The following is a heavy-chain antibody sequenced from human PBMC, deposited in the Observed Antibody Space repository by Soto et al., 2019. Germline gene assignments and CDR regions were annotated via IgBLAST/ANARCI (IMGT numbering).Heavy chain of an antibody. CDR3: AKMEGMDPWAYSFDH. CDR1: GFTFSDFA. V-gene: IGHV3-23*01. D-gene: IGHD2-2*03. J-gene: IGHJ4*02. Sequence: EVQVLESGGGLVQPGGSLRLSCAATGFTFSDFAMSWVRQAPGKGLEWVSRIYGGGNGPHYADSVKGRVTISRDNSKNTLYLQMNSPRAEDTAVYYCAKMEGMDPWAYSFDHWCQGNLVTVSS. CDR2: IYGGGNGP.